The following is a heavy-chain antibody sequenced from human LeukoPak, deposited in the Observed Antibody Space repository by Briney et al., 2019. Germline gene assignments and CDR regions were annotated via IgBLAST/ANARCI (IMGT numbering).Heavy chain of an antibody. CDR1: GYSFSSKW. CDR2: IYPGDSDT. Sequence: GESLKISCKGSGYSFSSKWIGWVRQMPGKGLEWMGIIYPGDSDTRYSPSFQGQVTISADKSISTAYLQWSSLKASDTAMYYCARLVARGVIMYYFDYWGQGSLVTVSS. V-gene: IGHV5-51*01. J-gene: IGHJ4*02. CDR3: ARLVARGVIMYYFDY. D-gene: IGHD3-10*01.